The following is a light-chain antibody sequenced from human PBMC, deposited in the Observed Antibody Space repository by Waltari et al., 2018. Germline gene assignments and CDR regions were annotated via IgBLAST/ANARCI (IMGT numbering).Light chain of an antibody. J-gene: IGLJ3*02. CDR2: QDD. CDR1: SSNIENNG. V-gene: IGLV1-36*01. CDR3: AAWDDSLNGWV. Sequence: QSVLTQPPSVSEAPRQRVTISCSGTSSNIENNGVNWYQQFPGTAPRLLVYQDDMVPSGVSDRFSGSKSGTSASLAISVLQSEDEADYYCAAWDDSLNGWVFGGGTKLTVL.